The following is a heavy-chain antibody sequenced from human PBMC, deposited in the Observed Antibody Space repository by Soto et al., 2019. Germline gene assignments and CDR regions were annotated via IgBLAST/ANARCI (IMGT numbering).Heavy chain of an antibody. CDR1: GESVSSNSAA. J-gene: IGHJ5*02. CDR3: ARGAYCSGGSCYWWFDP. CDR2: TYYRSKWYN. Sequence: PSQTLSLTCAISGESVSSNSAAWNWIRQSPSRGLEWLGRTYYRSKWYNDYAVSVKSRITINPDTSKNQFSLQLNSVTPEDTAVYYCARGAYCSGGSCYWWFDPWGQGTLVAVSS. D-gene: IGHD2-15*01. V-gene: IGHV6-1*01.